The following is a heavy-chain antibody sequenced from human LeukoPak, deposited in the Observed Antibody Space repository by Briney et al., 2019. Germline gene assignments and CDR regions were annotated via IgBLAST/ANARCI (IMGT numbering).Heavy chain of an antibody. J-gene: IGHJ4*02. V-gene: IGHV3-21*05. D-gene: IGHD3-10*01. CDR2: ISSTSTDI. Sequence: GGSLRLSCTASGFIFSNHGMSWVRQAPGKGLEWISYISSTSTDIYYLDSVKGRFTISRDNAKNSLYWQMNSLRAEDTAIYYCARRGPYFDYWGQGILVTVSS. CDR3: ARRGPYFDY. CDR1: GFIFSNHG.